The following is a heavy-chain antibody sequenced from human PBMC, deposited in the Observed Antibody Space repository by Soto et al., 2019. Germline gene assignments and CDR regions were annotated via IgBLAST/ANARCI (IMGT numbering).Heavy chain of an antibody. V-gene: IGHV3-7*01. CDR2: INEGGSAT. CDR3: ASGGHVDY. D-gene: IGHD3-16*01. CDR1: GLTVSSYW. Sequence: PGGSLRLSCVASGLTVSSYWMTWVRQAPGKGLEWVANINEGGSATYYVDSVKGRFTISRDNAENSLFLQMNSLRVEDTAVYYCASGGHVDYCGQGTLVTVSS. J-gene: IGHJ4*02.